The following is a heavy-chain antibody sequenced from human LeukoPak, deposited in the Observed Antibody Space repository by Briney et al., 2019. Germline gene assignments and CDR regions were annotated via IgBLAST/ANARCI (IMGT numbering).Heavy chain of an antibody. V-gene: IGHV4-34*01. Sequence: SETLSLTCAVSGGSFSGYYWSWIRQPPGKGLEWIGEINHSGSTNYSPSLKSRVTRSVDTAKIQFSLKLSALTAADTAVYYCARGDYRADDAFDIWGQGTMVTVPS. CDR2: INHSGST. CDR3: ARGDYRADDAFDI. D-gene: IGHD4/OR15-4a*01. J-gene: IGHJ3*02. CDR1: GGSFSGYY.